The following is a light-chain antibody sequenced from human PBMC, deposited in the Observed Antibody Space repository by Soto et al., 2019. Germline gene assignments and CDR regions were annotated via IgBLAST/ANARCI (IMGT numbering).Light chain of an antibody. CDR3: QQYNIWPRT. CDR2: GAS. CDR1: RSVSRY. V-gene: IGKV3D-15*01. Sequence: EIVMTQSPATLSVSPGERPTLSCRASRSVSRYLAWYQQKPGQAPRLLIYGASYRATGIPARFSGSGSGTEFTLTINSLQSEDFAVYYCQQYNIWPRTFGQGTKVDIK. J-gene: IGKJ1*01.